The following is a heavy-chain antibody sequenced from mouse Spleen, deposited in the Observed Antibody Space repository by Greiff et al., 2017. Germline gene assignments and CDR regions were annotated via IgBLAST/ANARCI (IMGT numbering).Heavy chain of an antibody. CDR3: ARQWDYAMDY. CDR2: IYPRSGNT. J-gene: IGHJ4*01. CDR1: GYTFTSYG. Sequence: QVQLQQSGAELARPGASVKLSCKASGYTFTSYGISWVKQRTGQGLEWIGEIYPRSGNTYYNEKFKGKATLTADKSSSTAYMELRSLTSEDSAVYFCARQWDYAMDYWGQGTSVTVSS. V-gene: IGHV1-81*01.